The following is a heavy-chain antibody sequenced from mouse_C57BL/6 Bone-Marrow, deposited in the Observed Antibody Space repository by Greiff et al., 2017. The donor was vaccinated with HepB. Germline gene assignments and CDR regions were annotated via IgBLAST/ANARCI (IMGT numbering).Heavy chain of an antibody. CDR1: GYTFTSYW. D-gene: IGHD2-4*01. Sequence: VQLQQPGAELVKPGASVKLSCKASGYTFTSYWMQWVKQRPGQGLEWIGEIDPSDSYTNYNQKFKGKATLTVDTSSSTAYMQLSSLTSEDSAVYYCAYDYDFDYWGQGTTLTVSS. J-gene: IGHJ2*01. CDR3: AYDYDFDY. CDR2: IDPSDSYT. V-gene: IGHV1-50*01.